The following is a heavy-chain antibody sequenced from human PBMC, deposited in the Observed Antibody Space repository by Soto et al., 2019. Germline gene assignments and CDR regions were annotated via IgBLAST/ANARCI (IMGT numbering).Heavy chain of an antibody. CDR2: IYYSGST. Sequence: QLQLQESGPGLVKPSETLSLTCTVSGGSISSSSYYWGWIRQPPGKGLEWIGSIYYSGSTYYNPSLKSRVTISVATSKTQFSLKLSSVTAADTAVYYCARHGAPGRGVSIRGPLRLGDAFDIWGQGTMVTVSS. J-gene: IGHJ3*02. CDR3: ARHGAPGRGVSIRGPLRLGDAFDI. V-gene: IGHV4-39*01. CDR1: GGSISSSSYY. D-gene: IGHD3-16*01.